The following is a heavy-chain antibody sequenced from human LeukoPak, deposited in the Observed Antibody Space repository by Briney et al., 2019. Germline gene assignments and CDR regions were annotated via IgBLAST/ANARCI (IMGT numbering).Heavy chain of an antibody. CDR1: GYSFSSYW. CDR3: ARHSGLVVAATTGGFDY. V-gene: IGHV5-51*01. CDR2: IYPGDSDT. D-gene: IGHD2-15*01. J-gene: IGHJ4*02. Sequence: RGESLKISCKGSGYSFSSYWIGWVRRMPGKGLDWMGIIYPGDSDTRYSPSFQGQVTISVDKSISTAYLQWSSLAASDTAIYYCARHSGLVVAATTGGFDYWGQGTLVTVFS.